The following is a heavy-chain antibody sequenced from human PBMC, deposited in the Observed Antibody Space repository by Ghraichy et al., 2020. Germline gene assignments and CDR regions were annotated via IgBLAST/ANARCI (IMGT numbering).Heavy chain of an antibody. CDR1: GYTFTSYY. J-gene: IGHJ6*02. D-gene: IGHD5-18*01. CDR3: ARDRRQLWSLSYYGMDV. CDR2: INPSGGST. V-gene: IGHV1-46*01. Sequence: ASVKVSCKASGYTFTSYYMHWVRQAPGQGLEWMGIINPSGGSTSYAQKFQGRVTMTRDTSTSTVYMELSSLRSEDTAVYYCARDRRQLWSLSYYGMDVWGQGTTVTVSS.